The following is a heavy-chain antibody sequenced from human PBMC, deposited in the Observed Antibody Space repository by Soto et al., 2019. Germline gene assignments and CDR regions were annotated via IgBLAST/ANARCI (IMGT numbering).Heavy chain of an antibody. J-gene: IGHJ5*02. CDR2: ISGSGGST. D-gene: IGHD2-15*01. CDR1: GFTFSSYA. Sequence: EVQLLESGGGLVQPGGSLRLSCAASGFTFSSYAMSWVRQAPGKGLEWVSAISGSGGSTYYADSVKGRFAISRDNSQNPRYLQMNTLRAEDTAVYYCAKEGGGIVVVVAAFAWFDPWGQGTLVTVSS. CDR3: AKEGGGIVVVVAAFAWFDP. V-gene: IGHV3-23*01.